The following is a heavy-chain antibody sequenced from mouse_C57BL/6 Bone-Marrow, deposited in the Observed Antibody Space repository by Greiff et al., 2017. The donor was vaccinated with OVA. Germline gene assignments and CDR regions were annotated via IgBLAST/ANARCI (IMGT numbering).Heavy chain of an antibody. CDR3: ARGDFYYYGSSYGFFAY. CDR1: GYTFTSYW. V-gene: IGHV1-50*01. D-gene: IGHD1-1*01. Sequence: QVQLQQSGAELVKPGASVKLSCKASGYTFTSYWMQWVKQRPGQGLEWIGEIDPSDSYTNYNQKFKGKATLTVDTSSSTAYMQLSSLTSEDSAVYYCARGDFYYYGSSYGFFAYWGQGTLVTVSA. J-gene: IGHJ3*01. CDR2: IDPSDSYT.